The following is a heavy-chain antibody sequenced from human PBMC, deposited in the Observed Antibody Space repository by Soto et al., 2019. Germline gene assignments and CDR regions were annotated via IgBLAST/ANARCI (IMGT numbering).Heavy chain of an antibody. CDR3: ATALSRATQWQVVDDYDGKDD. D-gene: IGHD6-19*01. Sequence: QVQLVQSGAEVKKPGSSVKVSCKASGGTFSSYAISWVRQAPGQGLEWMGGIIPIFGTANYAQKFQGRFTITADNSANTAYMERSSLRSEDTAVYYCATALSRATQWQVVDDYDGKDDWCEGATVVVSS. CDR2: IIPIFGTA. V-gene: IGHV1-69*06. J-gene: IGHJ6*04. CDR1: GGTFSSYA.